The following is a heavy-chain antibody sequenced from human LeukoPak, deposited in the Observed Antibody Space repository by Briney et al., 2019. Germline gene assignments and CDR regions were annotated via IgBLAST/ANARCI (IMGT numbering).Heavy chain of an antibody. Sequence: PSETLSLTCIVSGGSISSYYWSWIRQPPGKGLEWIGYIYYSGSTNYNPSLKSRVTISVDTSKNQFSLKLSSVTAADTAVYYCASYGLGSYYRADWFDPWGQGTLVTVSS. V-gene: IGHV4-59*01. D-gene: IGHD3-10*01. CDR3: ASYGLGSYYRADWFDP. CDR2: IYYSGST. J-gene: IGHJ5*02. CDR1: GGSISSYY.